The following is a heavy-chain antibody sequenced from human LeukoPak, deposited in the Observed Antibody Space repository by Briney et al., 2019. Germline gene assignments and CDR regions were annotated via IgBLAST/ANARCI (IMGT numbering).Heavy chain of an antibody. D-gene: IGHD5-18*01. J-gene: IGHJ4*02. CDR3: AREGYSSGSRTGIDY. Sequence: GGSLRLPCAASGFSVSTNFMNWVRQAPGRGLEWVSVMYSGGTTSYADSVKGRFTISRDNSKNTVSLQMNSLRIDDTAVYYCAREGYSSGSRTGIDYWGQGTLVTVSS. CDR1: GFSVSTNF. CDR2: MYSGGTT. V-gene: IGHV3-53*05.